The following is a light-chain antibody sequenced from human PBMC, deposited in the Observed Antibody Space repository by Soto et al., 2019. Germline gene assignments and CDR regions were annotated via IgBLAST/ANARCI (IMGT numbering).Light chain of an antibody. CDR3: QQYDSSPPST. CDR2: GAS. Sequence: EIVLTQSPGTLSFSPGERATLSCRASQSVSSTSLAWYQQKPGQSPRLLIYGASNRATGIPDRFSGSGSGTDFTLTISRLEPEDFAVYYCQQYDSSPPSTFGQGTKVDIK. J-gene: IGKJ1*01. CDR1: QSVSSTS. V-gene: IGKV3-20*01.